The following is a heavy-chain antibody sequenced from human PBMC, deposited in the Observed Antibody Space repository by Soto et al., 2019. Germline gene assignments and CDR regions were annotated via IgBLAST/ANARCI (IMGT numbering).Heavy chain of an antibody. V-gene: IGHV4-34*01. CDR2: IDHSGYT. CDR3: ARVRDWFDP. J-gene: IGHJ5*02. Sequence: SETLSLTCAVYGGSFSGYYWNWIRQPPGMGLEWIWEIDHSGYTNYNPSLKSRVTISVDTSKNQFSLRLTSVTAADTAVYNCARVRDWFDPWGQGTLVTVSS. CDR1: GGSFSGYY. D-gene: IGHD3-3*01.